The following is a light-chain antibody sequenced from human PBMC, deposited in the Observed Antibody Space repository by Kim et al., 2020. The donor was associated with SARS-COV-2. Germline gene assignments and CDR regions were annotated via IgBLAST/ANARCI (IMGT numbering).Light chain of an antibody. CDR2: VGTGGIEG. CDR1: SGYSHYK. J-gene: IGLJ3*02. Sequence: CTLSSGYSHYKVDWYQQRPGKGPRFVMRVGTGGIEGSKGDGIPDRFSVLGSGLNRYLTIKDIQEEDESDYHCGADHGSGSSFVWVFGGGTKLTVL. V-gene: IGLV9-49*02. CDR3: GADHGSGSSFVWV.